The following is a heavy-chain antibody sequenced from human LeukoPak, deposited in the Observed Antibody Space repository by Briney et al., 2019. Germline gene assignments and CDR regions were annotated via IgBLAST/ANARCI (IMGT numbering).Heavy chain of an antibody. D-gene: IGHD3-16*01. CDR3: ARDSGTYSGYYYYYMDV. Sequence: GGSLRLSCAASGFAFSGYGLNWVRQTPGKGLEWLSSISSTGSDIHYADSVKGRFTISRDNAKNSGYLQMDSLRVEDTALYYCARDSGTYSGYYYYYMDVWGKGTPVTVSS. CDR2: ISSTGSDI. CDR1: GFAFSGYG. J-gene: IGHJ6*03. V-gene: IGHV3-21*01.